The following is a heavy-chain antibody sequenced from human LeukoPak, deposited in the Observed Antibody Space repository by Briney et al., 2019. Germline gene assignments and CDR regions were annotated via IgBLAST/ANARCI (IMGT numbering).Heavy chain of an antibody. Sequence: GESLKISCKGSGYSFTSYWIGWVRQMPGKGLEWMGIIYPGDSDTRYRPSFQGQVTISADKSISTAYLQWSSLKASDTAMYYCARHGSYYYDSSGYYYFDYWGQGTLVTVSS. CDR3: ARHGSYYYDSSGYYYFDY. D-gene: IGHD3-22*01. J-gene: IGHJ4*02. V-gene: IGHV5-51*01. CDR1: GYSFTSYW. CDR2: IYPGDSDT.